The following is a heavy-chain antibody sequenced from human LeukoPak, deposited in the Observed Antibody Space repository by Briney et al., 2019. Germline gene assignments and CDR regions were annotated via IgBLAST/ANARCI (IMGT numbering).Heavy chain of an antibody. CDR1: GFTFSSYS. Sequence: SGGSLRLSCAASGFTFSSYSMNWVRQAPGKGLEWVSSISSSSSHIYYADSVRGRFTISRDNANNVLYLQMNSLRAEDTAVYYCARDPTYYLRYGYFDSWGQGTLVTVSS. CDR2: ISSSSSHI. D-gene: IGHD1-26*01. J-gene: IGHJ4*02. CDR3: ARDPTYYLRYGYFDS. V-gene: IGHV3-21*06.